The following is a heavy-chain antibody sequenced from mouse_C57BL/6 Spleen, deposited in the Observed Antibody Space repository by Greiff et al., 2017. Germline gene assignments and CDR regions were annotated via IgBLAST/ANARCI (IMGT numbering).Heavy chain of an antibody. CDR2: IYPGSGST. Sequence: QVQLQQPGAELVKPGASVKMSCKASGYTFTSYWITWVKQRPGQGLEWIGDIYPGSGSTNYNEKFKSKATLTVDTSSSTAYMQLSSLTSEDSAVYYCARGVTTVVATSVDFDVWGTGTTVTVSS. J-gene: IGHJ1*03. CDR1: GYTFTSYW. CDR3: ARGVTTVVATSVDFDV. V-gene: IGHV1-55*01. D-gene: IGHD1-1*01.